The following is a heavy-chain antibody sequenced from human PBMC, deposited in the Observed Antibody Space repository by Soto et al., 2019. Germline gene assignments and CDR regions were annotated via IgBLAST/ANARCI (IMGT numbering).Heavy chain of an antibody. Sequence: GGSLRLSCAASGFTFDDYAMHWVRQAPGKGLEWVSGISWNSGSIGYADSVKGRFTISRDNAKNSLYLQMNSLRAEDTALYYCAKDKSRDYGDYYGYWGQGTLVTVSS. V-gene: IGHV3-9*01. CDR1: GFTFDDYA. D-gene: IGHD4-17*01. J-gene: IGHJ4*02. CDR3: AKDKSRDYGDYYGY. CDR2: ISWNSGSI.